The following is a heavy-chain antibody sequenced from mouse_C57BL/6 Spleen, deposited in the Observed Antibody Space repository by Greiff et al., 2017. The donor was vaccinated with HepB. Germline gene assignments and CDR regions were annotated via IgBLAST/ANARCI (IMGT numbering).Heavy chain of an antibody. D-gene: IGHD2-2*01. V-gene: IGHV5-9-1*02. CDR1: GFTFSSYA. CDR2: ISSGGDYI. J-gene: IGHJ3*01. CDR3: TRDRGYFAY. Sequence: EVQRVESGEGLVKPGGSLKLSCAASGFTFSSYAMSWVRQTPEKRLEWVAYISSGGDYIYYADTVKGRFTISRDNARNTLYLQMSSLKAEDTAMYYCTRDRGYFAYWGQGTLVTVSA.